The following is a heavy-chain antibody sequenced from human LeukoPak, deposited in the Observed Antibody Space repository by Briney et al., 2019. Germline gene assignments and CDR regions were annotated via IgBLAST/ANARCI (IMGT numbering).Heavy chain of an antibody. J-gene: IGHJ3*02. V-gene: IGHV4-39*07. D-gene: IGHD2-2*03. Sequence: RSSETLSLTCSVSGGFISNSNSYWGWIRQPPGKGLECIGTIYYSGRTYYNPSLKSRVTISVDTSKNQFSLELSSVAAADTAVYYCSWITSDENAFDIWGQGTMVTVSS. CDR3: SWITSDENAFDI. CDR2: IYYSGRT. CDR1: GGFISNSNSY.